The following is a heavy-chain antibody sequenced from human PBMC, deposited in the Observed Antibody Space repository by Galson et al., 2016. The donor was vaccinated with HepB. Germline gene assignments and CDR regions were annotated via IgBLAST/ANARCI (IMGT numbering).Heavy chain of an antibody. V-gene: IGHV1-18*01. CDR1: GFTFSDYA. Sequence: SVKVSCKASGFTFSDYAISWVRQAPGQGLEWMGWIGAYEGNTKYSQKLQGRVTMTADTSASTAYMELRSVRSDDTAVYYCAREHPLHLIWFGDSMPKYYRGMDGWGQGTTVTVSS. CDR3: AREHPLHLIWFGDSMPKYYRGMDG. CDR2: IGAYEGNT. D-gene: IGHD3-10*01. J-gene: IGHJ6*02.